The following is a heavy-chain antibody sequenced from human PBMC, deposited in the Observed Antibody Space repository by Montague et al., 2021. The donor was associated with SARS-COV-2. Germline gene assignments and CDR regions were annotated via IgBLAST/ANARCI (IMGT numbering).Heavy chain of an antibody. CDR1: GASINSFY. CDR2: AYTGATT. V-gene: IGHV4-4*07. Sequence: SETLSLTCTVSGASINSFYWTWLRQPAGGGLEWLGRAYTGATTKYNPSLKSRVGMSVDTPNKKFSLRLSSLTAADTAVYLCAGHTPMAGRIDFWGQGILVAVSS. J-gene: IGHJ4*02. CDR3: AGHTPMAGRIDF. D-gene: IGHD6-19*01.